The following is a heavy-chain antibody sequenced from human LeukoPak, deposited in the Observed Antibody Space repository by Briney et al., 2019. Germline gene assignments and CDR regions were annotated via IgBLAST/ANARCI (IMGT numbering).Heavy chain of an antibody. CDR3: AKGFSGVATAYYYGMDV. D-gene: IGHD3-3*01. J-gene: IGHJ6*02. CDR2: ISGRGDST. V-gene: IGHV3-23*01. Sequence: GGSLRLSCTASGFTFSSYAMTWARQSPGKGLEWVSTISGRGDSTYYADSVKGRVTISRDNSKTTLNLQMNSLRADDTAVYYCAKGFSGVATAYYYGMDVWGQGTTVTVSS. CDR1: GFTFSSYA.